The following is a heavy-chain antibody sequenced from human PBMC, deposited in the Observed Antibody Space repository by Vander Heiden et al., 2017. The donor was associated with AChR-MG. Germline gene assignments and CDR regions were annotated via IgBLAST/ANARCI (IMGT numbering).Heavy chain of an antibody. V-gene: IGHV3-73*02. J-gene: IGHJ4*02. CDR2: SRSKANSDAT. CDR1: GLTFSGSA. D-gene: IGHD3-10*01. Sequence: VQLVESGGGLVQPGGSLKLSCAASGLTFSGSAMHWVRQASGKGLEWVGRSRSKANSDATAYAASVKGRFTISRDDSKNTAYRQMNSLKTEDTAVYYCTRHDSLGYGSGGADFDYWGQGTLVTVSS. CDR3: TRHDSLGYGSGGADFDY.